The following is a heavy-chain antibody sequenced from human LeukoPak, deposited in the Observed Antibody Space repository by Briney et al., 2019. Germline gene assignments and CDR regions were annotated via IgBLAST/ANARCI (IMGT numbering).Heavy chain of an antibody. V-gene: IGHV3-74*01. CDR1: GFTFSSYW. J-gene: IGHJ5*02. D-gene: IGHD2-15*01. Sequence: GGSLRLSCAASGFTFSSYWMSWVRQAPGKGLVWVSRINSDGSSTSYADSVKGRFTISRDNAKNTLYLQMNSLRAEDTAVYYCARSRIAYQNWFDPWGQGTPVTVSS. CDR3: ARSRIAYQNWFDP. CDR2: INSDGSST.